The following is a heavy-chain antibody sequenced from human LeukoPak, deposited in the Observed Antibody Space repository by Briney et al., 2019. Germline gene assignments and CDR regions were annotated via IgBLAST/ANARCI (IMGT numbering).Heavy chain of an antibody. V-gene: IGHV3-74*01. D-gene: IGHD1-1*01. CDR2: IKSDGSST. CDR1: GFTFSSYW. J-gene: IGHJ5*02. Sequence: GGSLRLSCAASGFTFSSYWMHWVRQAPGKGLVWVSLIKSDGSSTSYADSVKGRFTISRDNAKNSLYLQMNSLRAEDTAVYYCARSAGTWFDPWGQGTLVTVSS. CDR3: ARSAGTWFDP.